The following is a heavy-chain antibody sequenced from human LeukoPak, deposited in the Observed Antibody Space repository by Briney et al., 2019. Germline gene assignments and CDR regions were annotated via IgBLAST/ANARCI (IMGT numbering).Heavy chain of an antibody. V-gene: IGHV4-38-2*02. J-gene: IGHJ4*02. Sequence: SETLSLTCTVSGDSISSGNYWGWIRQPPGKGLEWIGSIFHTGSTYFNLSLKSRVTISVDTSKNQFSLRLSSVTAADTAVYYCAKVETGTPDFPFDYWGQGTLVTVSS. CDR1: GDSISSGNY. CDR3: AKVETGTPDFPFDY. CDR2: IFHTGST. D-gene: IGHD1-1*01.